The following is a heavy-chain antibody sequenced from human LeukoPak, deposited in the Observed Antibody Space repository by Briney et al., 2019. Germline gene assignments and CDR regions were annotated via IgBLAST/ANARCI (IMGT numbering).Heavy chain of an antibody. J-gene: IGHJ4*02. Sequence: SETLSLTCTVSGGSISSGGYYWSWIRQHPGKGLEWIGYIYYSGSTYYNPSLKSRVTISVDTSKNQISLKLSSVTAADTAVYYCARDYCGASSTSCYTDYWGQGTLVTVSS. CDR2: IYYSGST. CDR1: GGSISSGGYY. CDR3: ARDYCGASSTSCYTDY. V-gene: IGHV4-31*03. D-gene: IGHD2-2*02.